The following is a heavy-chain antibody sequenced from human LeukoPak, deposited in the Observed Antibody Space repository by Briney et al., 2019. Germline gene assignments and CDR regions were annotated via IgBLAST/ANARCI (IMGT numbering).Heavy chain of an antibody. CDR2: ISSSGTFI. Sequence: GGSLRLSCAASGFTFSPYSMNWVRQAPGKGLEWVSSISSSGTFIYYADSLQGRFTISRDSATNSLYLQMNNLRVEDTAIYYCAAKYYSSSPFDPWGQGTLVTVSS. CDR3: AAKYYSSSPFDP. CDR1: GFTFSPYS. J-gene: IGHJ5*02. D-gene: IGHD2-2*01. V-gene: IGHV3-21*01.